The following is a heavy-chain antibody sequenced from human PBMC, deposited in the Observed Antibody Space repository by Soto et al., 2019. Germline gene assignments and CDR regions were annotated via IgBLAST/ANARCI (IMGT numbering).Heavy chain of an antibody. V-gene: IGHV3-23*01. Sequence: GGSLRLSCAASGFTFSSYAMSWVRQAPGKGLEWVSAISGSGGSTYYADSVKGRFTISRDNSKNTLYLQMNSLRAEDTAVYYCATCPPIAVAGTRGHYYYYGMDVWGQGTTVTVSS. J-gene: IGHJ6*02. D-gene: IGHD6-19*01. CDR3: ATCPPIAVAGTRGHYYYYGMDV. CDR1: GFTFSSYA. CDR2: ISGSGGST.